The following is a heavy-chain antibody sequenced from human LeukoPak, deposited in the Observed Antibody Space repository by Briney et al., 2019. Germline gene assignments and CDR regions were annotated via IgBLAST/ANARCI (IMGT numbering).Heavy chain of an antibody. Sequence: SETLSLTCTVSGGSISSSSYYWGWIRQPPGKGLEWIGSIYYSGSTYYNPSLKSRVTISVDTSKNQFSLKLSSVTAADTAVYYCARHLFSTVVNDAFDIWGQGTMVTVSS. V-gene: IGHV4-39*07. CDR2: IYYSGST. D-gene: IGHD4-23*01. CDR3: ARHLFSTVVNDAFDI. CDR1: GGSISSSSYY. J-gene: IGHJ3*02.